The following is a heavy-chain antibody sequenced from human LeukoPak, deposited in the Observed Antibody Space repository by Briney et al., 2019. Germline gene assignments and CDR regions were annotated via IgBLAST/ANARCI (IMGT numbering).Heavy chain of an antibody. V-gene: IGHV4-59*01. CDR1: GGSISSYY. CDR3: ARDDGSRYYYYYMDV. D-gene: IGHD3-10*01. J-gene: IGHJ6*03. CDR2: IYYSGST. Sequence: SETLSLTCSVSGGSISSYYWSWIRQPPGKGLEWIGYIYYSGSTNYNPSLKSRITISVDTSKNQFSLKLSSVTAADTAVYYCARDDGSRYYYYYMDVWGKGTTVTVSS.